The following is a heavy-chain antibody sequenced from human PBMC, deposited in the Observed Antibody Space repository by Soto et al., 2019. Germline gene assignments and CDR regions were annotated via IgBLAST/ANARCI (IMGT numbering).Heavy chain of an antibody. CDR1: GYNFTSHW. V-gene: IGHV5-51*01. CDR3: ASTDIVSTIDGGHDAFDI. CDR2: IYPGDSDT. J-gene: IGHJ3*02. D-gene: IGHD5-12*01. Sequence: GESLKISCKASGYNFTSHWIGWVRQMPGKGLEWMGVIYPGDSDTRYSPSLQGQVTISADKSISTAYLQWSSLKASDTAIYYCASTDIVSTIDGGHDAFDIWGQGTMVTVS.